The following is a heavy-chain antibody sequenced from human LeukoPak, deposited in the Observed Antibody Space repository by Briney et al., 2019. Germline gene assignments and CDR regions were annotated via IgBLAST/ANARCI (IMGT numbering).Heavy chain of an antibody. J-gene: IGHJ5*02. CDR3: ATSMAAIVGATSWFDP. V-gene: IGHV1-69*13. D-gene: IGHD1-26*01. CDR2: IIPIFGTA. CDR1: GGTFSSYA. Sequence: GASAKVSCKASGGTFSSYAINWVRQAPGQGLEWMGKIIPIFGTANYAQKFQGRVTINADDSTSTAYMELSSLRSEDTAVYYCATSMAAIVGATSWFDPWGQGTLVTVSS.